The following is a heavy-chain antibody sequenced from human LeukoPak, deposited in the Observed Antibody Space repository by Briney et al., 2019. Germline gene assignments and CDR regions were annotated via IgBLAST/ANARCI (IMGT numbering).Heavy chain of an antibody. Sequence: GGSLRLSCAASGFTSSSYEMNWVRQAPGKGLEWVSYISSGGSTIYYADSVKGRFTISRDNAKNSLYLQMNSLRAEDTAVYYCARDAHSNQLLSWGPTWGKGPTVTVSS. CDR1: GFTSSSYE. D-gene: IGHD2-2*01. V-gene: IGHV3-48*03. CDR2: ISSGGSTI. J-gene: IGHJ6*04. CDR3: ARDAHSNQLLSWGPT.